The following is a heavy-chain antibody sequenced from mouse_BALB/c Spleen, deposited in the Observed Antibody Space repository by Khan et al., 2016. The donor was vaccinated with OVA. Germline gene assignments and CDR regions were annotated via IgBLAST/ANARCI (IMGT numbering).Heavy chain of an antibody. V-gene: IGHV5-17*02. D-gene: IGHD1-1*01. CDR2: ISGDSSTI. CDR1: GFSFSSYG. CDR3: RTSYYYGYYFDY. Sequence: EVELVESGGGLVQPGGSRKLSCAVSGFSFSSYGMHWVRQAPEKGLEWVAYISGDSSTIYYTDTVKGRFTISSDNTKNTLSLQMTSLMAETTAMYCWRTSYYYGYYFDYWGPGTTLTVSS. J-gene: IGHJ2*01.